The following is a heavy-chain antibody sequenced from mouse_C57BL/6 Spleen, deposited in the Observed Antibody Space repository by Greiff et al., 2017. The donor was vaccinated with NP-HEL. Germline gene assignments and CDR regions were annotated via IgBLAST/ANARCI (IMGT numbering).Heavy chain of an antibody. CDR1: GYTFTSYW. V-gene: IGHV1-64*01. CDR3: ARGGVTREDFDY. CDR2: IHPNSGST. J-gene: IGHJ2*01. D-gene: IGHD2-3*01. Sequence: QVQLKQPGAELVKPGASVKLSCKASGYTFTSYWMHWVKQRPGQGLEWIGMIHPNSGSTNYNEKFKSKATLTVDKSSSTAYMQLSSLTSEDSAVYYCARGGVTREDFDYWGQGTTLTVSS.